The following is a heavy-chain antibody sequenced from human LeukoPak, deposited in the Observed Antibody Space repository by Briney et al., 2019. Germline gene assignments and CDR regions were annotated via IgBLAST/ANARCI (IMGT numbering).Heavy chain of an antibody. V-gene: IGHV1-69*13. Sequence: WASVKVSCKASGGTFSSYAISWVRQAPGQGLEWMGGIIPIFGTANYAQKFQGRVTITADESTSTAYMELSSLRSEDTAVYYCAGSGSPSIDYYYYMDVWGKGTTVTISS. CDR1: GGTFSSYA. CDR3: AGSGSPSIDYYYYMDV. CDR2: IIPIFGTA. D-gene: IGHD3-10*01. J-gene: IGHJ6*03.